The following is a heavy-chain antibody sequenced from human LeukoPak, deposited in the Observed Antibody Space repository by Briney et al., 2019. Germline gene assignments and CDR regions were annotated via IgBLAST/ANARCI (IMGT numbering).Heavy chain of an antibody. CDR1: GYTLTELS. CDR3: STWGVHRNWNDVWWFDP. D-gene: IGHD1-1*01. Sequence: ASMKVSSKVYGYTLTELSMHWERQAPGKGLEWMGGFDPEDGETIYAQKIQGRVTMTEDTSTDTAYIELSSLRSEDTAVYYCSTWGVHRNWNDVWWFDPWGQGTLVTVSS. V-gene: IGHV1-24*01. CDR2: FDPEDGET. J-gene: IGHJ5*02.